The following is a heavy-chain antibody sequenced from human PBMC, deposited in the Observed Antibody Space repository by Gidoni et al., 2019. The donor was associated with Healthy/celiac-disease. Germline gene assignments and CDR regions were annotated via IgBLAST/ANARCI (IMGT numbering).Heavy chain of an antibody. CDR2: ISSSGSTI. Sequence: EGQLVESGGGLVQPGRSLSLSCAAAGFTFSSYEMNWVSQAPGKGLEWVSYISSSGSTIYYADSVKGRFTISRDNAKNSLYLQMNSLRAEDTAVYYCAREGPLDAFDIWGQGTMVTVSS. CDR3: AREGPLDAFDI. V-gene: IGHV3-48*03. J-gene: IGHJ3*02. CDR1: GFTFSSYE.